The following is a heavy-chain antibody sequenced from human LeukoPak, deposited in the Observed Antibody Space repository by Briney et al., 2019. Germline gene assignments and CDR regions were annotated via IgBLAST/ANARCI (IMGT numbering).Heavy chain of an antibody. CDR3: ARVVSRALYSYGLYNWFDP. D-gene: IGHD5-18*01. V-gene: IGHV4-4*07. CDR2: IYTSGST. J-gene: IGHJ5*02. Sequence: SETLPLTCTVSGGSISSYYWSWIRQPAGKGLEWIGRIYTSGSTNYNPSLKSRVTMSVDTSKNQFSLKLSSVTAADTAVYYCARVVSRALYSYGLYNWFDPWGQGTLVTVSS. CDR1: GGSISSYY.